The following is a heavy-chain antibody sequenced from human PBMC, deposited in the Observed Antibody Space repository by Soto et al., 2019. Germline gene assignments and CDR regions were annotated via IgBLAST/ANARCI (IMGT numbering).Heavy chain of an antibody. CDR2: IWYDGSNK. Sequence: GGSLRLSCAASGFTFSSYGMHWVRQAPGKGLEWVAVIWYDGSNKYYADSVKGRFTISRDNSKNTLYLQMNSLRAEDTAVYYCARDELGFGEVVLDYWGQGTLVTVSS. V-gene: IGHV3-33*01. J-gene: IGHJ4*02. D-gene: IGHD3-10*01. CDR3: ARDELGFGEVVLDY. CDR1: GFTFSSYG.